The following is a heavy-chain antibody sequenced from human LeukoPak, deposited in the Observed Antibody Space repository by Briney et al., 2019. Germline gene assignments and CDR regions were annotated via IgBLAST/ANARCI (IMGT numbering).Heavy chain of an antibody. V-gene: IGHV1-69*05. CDR1: GGTFSSYA. CDR3: ARSRTGGPAAIGYYYYMDV. D-gene: IGHD2-2*01. J-gene: IGHJ6*03. CDR2: IIPIFGTA. Sequence: ASVKVSCKASGGTFSSYAISWVRQAPGQGLEWMGGIIPIFGTANHAQKFQGRVTITTDESMSTAYMELSSLRSEDTAVYYCARSRTGGPAAIGYYYYMDVWGKGTTVTVSS.